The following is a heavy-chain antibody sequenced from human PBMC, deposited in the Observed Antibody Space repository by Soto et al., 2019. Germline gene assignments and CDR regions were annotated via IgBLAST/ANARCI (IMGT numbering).Heavy chain of an antibody. V-gene: IGHV1-69*13. Sequence: SVKVSCKASGGTFSSYAISWVRQAPGQGLEWMGGIIPIFGTANYAQKFQGRVTITADESTSTAYMELSSLRSEDTAVYYCARDRHGGGSSWLVDYYGMDVWGQGTTVTVSS. D-gene: IGHD6-13*01. CDR2: IIPIFGTA. CDR3: ARDRHGGGSSWLVDYYGMDV. J-gene: IGHJ6*02. CDR1: GGTFSSYA.